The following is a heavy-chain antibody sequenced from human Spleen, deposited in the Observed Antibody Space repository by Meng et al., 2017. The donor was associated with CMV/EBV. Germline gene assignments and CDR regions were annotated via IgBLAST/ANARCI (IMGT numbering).Heavy chain of an antibody. V-gene: IGHV1-2*02. CDR1: GYTFTDYY. Sequence: ASVKVSCKASGYTFTDYYLHWVRQAPGRGLEWMGWINPNSGSTDFTEKFQGRVTMTRDTSSSTAYMDLSRLRSDDTAVYYCARDGWRYGDSAFGYWGQGTLVTVSS. CDR3: ARDGWRYGDSAFGY. J-gene: IGHJ4*02. D-gene: IGHD4-17*01. CDR2: INPNSGST.